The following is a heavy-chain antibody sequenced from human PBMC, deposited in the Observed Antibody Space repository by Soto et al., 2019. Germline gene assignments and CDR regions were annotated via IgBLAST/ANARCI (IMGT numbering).Heavy chain of an antibody. V-gene: IGHV4-59*08. J-gene: IGHJ3*02. CDR1: GGSISSYY. CDR3: ARAPRQGSYRYADAFDI. CDR2: IYYSGST. D-gene: IGHD3-16*02. Sequence: SETLSLTCTVSGGSISSYYWSWIRQPPGKGLEWIGYIYYSGSTNYNPSLKSRVTISVDTSKNQFSLKLSSVTAADTAVYYCARAPRQGSYRYADAFDIWGQGTMVTVSS.